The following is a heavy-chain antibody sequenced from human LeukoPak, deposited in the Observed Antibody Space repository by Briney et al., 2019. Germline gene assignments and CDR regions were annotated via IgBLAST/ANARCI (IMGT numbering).Heavy chain of an antibody. CDR1: GGTFSSYA. CDR3: ARDYGDYETYYYYGMVV. CDR2: IIPILGIA. Sequence: ASVKVSCKASGGTFSSYAISWVRQAPGQGLEWMGRIIPILGIANYAQKFQGRVTITADKSTSTAYMELSSLRSEDTAVYYCARDYGDYETYYYYGMVVWGQGTTVTVSS. D-gene: IGHD4-17*01. V-gene: IGHV1-69*04. J-gene: IGHJ6*02.